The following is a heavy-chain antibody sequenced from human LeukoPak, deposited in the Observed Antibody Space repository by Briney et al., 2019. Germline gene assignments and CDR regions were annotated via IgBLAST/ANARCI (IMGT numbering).Heavy chain of an antibody. CDR1: GGSISSGGYY. Sequence: PSQTLSLTCTVSGGSISSGGYYWSWIRQPPGKGLEWIGYIYYSGSTYYNPSLKSRVTISVDTSKNQFSLKLSSVTAADTAVYHCATKGSYYYDSSGSYAFDIWGQGTMVTVSS. J-gene: IGHJ3*02. D-gene: IGHD3-22*01. CDR2: IYYSGST. V-gene: IGHV4-31*03. CDR3: ATKGSYYYDSSGSYAFDI.